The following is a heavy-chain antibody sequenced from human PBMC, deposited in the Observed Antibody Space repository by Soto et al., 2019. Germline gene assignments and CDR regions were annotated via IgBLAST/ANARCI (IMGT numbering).Heavy chain of an antibody. Sequence: SVKVSCKASGGTFSSYAISWVRQAPGQGLEWMGGIIPIFGTANYAQKFQGRVTITADESTSTAYMELSSLRSEDTAVYYCARDTHSSGWEPYYNCFDPWGQGTLVTVSS. CDR3: ARDTHSSGWEPYYNCFDP. D-gene: IGHD6-19*01. V-gene: IGHV1-69*13. J-gene: IGHJ5*02. CDR2: IIPIFGTA. CDR1: GGTFSSYA.